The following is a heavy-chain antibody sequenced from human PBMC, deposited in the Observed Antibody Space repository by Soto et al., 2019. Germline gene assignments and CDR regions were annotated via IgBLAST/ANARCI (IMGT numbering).Heavy chain of an antibody. Sequence: QVQLVQSGAEVKKPGASVKVSCKASGYTFTGYYMHWVRQAPGQGLEWMGCINPNSGGTNYAQKCQGRDTMTRDTSISTAYMELSRLRSDDTAVYYCARAWGMVRGIRYNAFDMWGQGTMVTVSS. V-gene: IGHV1-2*02. CDR1: GYTFTGYY. D-gene: IGHD3-10*01. CDR2: INPNSGGT. J-gene: IGHJ3*02. CDR3: ARAWGMVRGIRYNAFDM.